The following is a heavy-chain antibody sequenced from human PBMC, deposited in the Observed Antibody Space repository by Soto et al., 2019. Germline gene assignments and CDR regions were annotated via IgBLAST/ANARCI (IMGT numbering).Heavy chain of an antibody. J-gene: IGHJ4*02. CDR3: ARGRNYYYDSSGYYGDIDY. D-gene: IGHD3-22*01. V-gene: IGHV1-2*04. Sequence: KNCYRESVYNGNSLYIRGVRQPTEQGLDWMGWINPNSGGTNYAQKFQGWVTMTRDTSISTAYMELSRLRSDDTAVYYCARGRNYYYDSSGYYGDIDYWGQGNLVT. CDR2: INPNSGGT. CDR1: VYNGNSLY.